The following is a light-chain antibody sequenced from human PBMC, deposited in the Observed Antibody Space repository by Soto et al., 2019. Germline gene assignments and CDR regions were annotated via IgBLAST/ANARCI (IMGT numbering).Light chain of an antibody. V-gene: IGKV3-20*01. CDR1: ESVSSTY. CDR2: GAS. Sequence: DIVLTQSPGTLSLSPGERATLSCRASESVSSTYLAWYQQKPGQAPSLLIYGASSRPTDIPDRLSGSGSGTDFTLTISRLEPEDFAVYYCQQYGGSPQTFGQWPKLEIK. J-gene: IGKJ2*01. CDR3: QQYGGSPQT.